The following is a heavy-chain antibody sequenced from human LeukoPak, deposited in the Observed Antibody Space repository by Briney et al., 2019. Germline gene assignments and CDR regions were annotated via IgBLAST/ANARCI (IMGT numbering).Heavy chain of an antibody. Sequence: GRSLRLSRAASGFTFSSYGMHSVRQAPPKGLEWVALIRYDGSSKYFADSAKGRFPTPRAHSKNTLYLQMNSLRAEDTAVYYCAKEGVTVTHIWGDYYFDYWGQGTLVSVSS. CDR2: IRYDGSSK. CDR3: AKEGVTVTHIWGDYYFDY. V-gene: IGHV3-30*02. D-gene: IGHD4-17*01. J-gene: IGHJ4*02. CDR1: GFTFSSYG.